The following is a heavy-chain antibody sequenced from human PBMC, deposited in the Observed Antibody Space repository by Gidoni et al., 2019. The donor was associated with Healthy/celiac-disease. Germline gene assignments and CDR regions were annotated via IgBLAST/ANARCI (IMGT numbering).Heavy chain of an antibody. CDR2: ISYDGSNK. J-gene: IGHJ6*03. Sequence: QVQLVESGGGVAQPGRSLRPSCAASGFTFSRYGMHWVRQAPGKGLEWVAVISYDGSNKYYADSVKGRFTISRDNSKNTLYLQMNSLRAEDTAVYYCAKDAQQLVSYYYYYMDVWGKGTTVTVSS. D-gene: IGHD6-6*01. V-gene: IGHV3-30*18. CDR3: AKDAQQLVSYYYYYMDV. CDR1: GFTFSRYG.